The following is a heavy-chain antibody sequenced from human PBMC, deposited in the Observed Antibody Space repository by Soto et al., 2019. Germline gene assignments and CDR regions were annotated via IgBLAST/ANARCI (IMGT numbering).Heavy chain of an antibody. CDR2: INWNSDKV. CDR1: GFNFGNYA. Sequence: VLLVESGGGLVQPGRSLRLSCAVYGFNFGNYAMHWVRQAPGKGLEWVAAINWNSDKVAYAVSVLGRFTIFRDSAKNSLHLQMNDLTTEDTALYYWAKDKGGTPYYIDSWGQGSLVTVSS. V-gene: IGHV3-9*01. D-gene: IGHD6-25*01. J-gene: IGHJ4*02. CDR3: AKDKGGTPYYIDS.